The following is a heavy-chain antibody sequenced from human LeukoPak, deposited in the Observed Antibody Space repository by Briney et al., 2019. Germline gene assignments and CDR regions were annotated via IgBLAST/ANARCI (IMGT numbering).Heavy chain of an antibody. Sequence: PGGSLRLSCAASGFTFSCYSMNWVRQAPGKGLEWVSSISSSSSYIYYADSVKGRFTISRDNAKNSLYLQMNSLRAEDTAVYYCARVRVDYESLTGPLGYWGQGTLVTVSS. J-gene: IGHJ4*02. D-gene: IGHD3-9*01. V-gene: IGHV3-21*01. CDR2: ISSSSSYI. CDR3: ARVRVDYESLTGPLGY. CDR1: GFTFSCYS.